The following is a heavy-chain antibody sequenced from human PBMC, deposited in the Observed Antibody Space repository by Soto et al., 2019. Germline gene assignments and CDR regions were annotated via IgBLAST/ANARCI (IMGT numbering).Heavy chain of an antibody. Sequence: SETLSLTCSVSGDSINSDKYYWGWIRQPPGKGLEWIGSIYFRGNTYYNPSLQTRVTISLDKSKSQFSLKLNSVTATDSAVYFCARLEGLAAISYYFDFWGQGALVTVSS. J-gene: IGHJ4*02. V-gene: IGHV4-39*01. CDR3: ARLEGLAAISYYFDF. D-gene: IGHD3-9*01. CDR1: GDSINSDKYY. CDR2: IYFRGNT.